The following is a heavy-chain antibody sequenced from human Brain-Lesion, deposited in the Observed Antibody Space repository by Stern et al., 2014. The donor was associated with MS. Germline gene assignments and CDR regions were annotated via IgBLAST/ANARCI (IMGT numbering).Heavy chain of an antibody. V-gene: IGHV1-24*01. Sequence: QVQLVESGAEVKKPGASVKVSCKVSGYTLTELSMHWVRQAPRKGLEWMGGFDPEDGETIYAQKFQGRVTMTADTSTHTDYMELSSLRSEDTAVYYCATLSPGAGGNYYRHFDYWGQGTLVTVSS. D-gene: IGHD1-26*01. J-gene: IGHJ4*02. CDR2: FDPEDGET. CDR3: ATLSPGAGGNYYRHFDY. CDR1: GYTLTELS.